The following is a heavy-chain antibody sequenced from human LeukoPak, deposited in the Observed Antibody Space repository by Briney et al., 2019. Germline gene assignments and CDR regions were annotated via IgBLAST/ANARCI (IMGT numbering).Heavy chain of an antibody. J-gene: IGHJ4*02. CDR2: IAHHGSDK. V-gene: IGHV3-30*02. CDR3: AKDGSWSCTD. D-gene: IGHD2-8*02. CDR1: GFTFSSSG. Sequence: PGGSLRLSCAASGFTFSSSGMHWVRQGPGKGLEWVAYIAHHGSDKYYADSVKGRFTISRDNSKRTLSLQINSLRPDDTAVYYCAKDGSWSCTDWGQGTLVTVSS.